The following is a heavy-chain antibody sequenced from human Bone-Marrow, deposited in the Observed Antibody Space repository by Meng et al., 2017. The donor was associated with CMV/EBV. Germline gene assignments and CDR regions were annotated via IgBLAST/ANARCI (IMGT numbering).Heavy chain of an antibody. J-gene: IGHJ4*02. CDR1: GGSISSGGYY. Sequence: SETLSLTCTVSGGSISSGGYYWSWIRQHPGKGLEWIGYIYYSGSTYYNPSLKSRVTISVDTSKNQFSLKLSSVTAADTAVYYCARAGPRFWSGYSYFDYWGQGTLVTVSS. V-gene: IGHV4-31*03. CDR3: ARAGPRFWSGYSYFDY. D-gene: IGHD3-3*01. CDR2: IYYSGST.